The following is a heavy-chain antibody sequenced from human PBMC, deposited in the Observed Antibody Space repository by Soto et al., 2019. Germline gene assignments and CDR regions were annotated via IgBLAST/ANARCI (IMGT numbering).Heavy chain of an antibody. Sequence: EVQLVESGGGLVQPAGSLRLSCAAPGFTVSSNYMSWIRQAPGKGLEWVSVIYSGGSTYYADSVKGRFTISRHNSKNTLYLQMNSLRAEDTAVYYCARGRGSGWYGGDAFDIWGQGTMVTVSS. V-gene: IGHV3-53*04. CDR2: IYSGGST. D-gene: IGHD6-19*01. J-gene: IGHJ3*02. CDR1: GFTVSSNY. CDR3: ARGRGSGWYGGDAFDI.